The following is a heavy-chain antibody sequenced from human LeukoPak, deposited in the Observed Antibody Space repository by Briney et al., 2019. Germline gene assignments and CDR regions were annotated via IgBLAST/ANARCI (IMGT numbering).Heavy chain of an antibody. Sequence: PGGSLRLSCAASGFTFSSYSMTWVRQAPGKGLEWVSVIYSGGSTYYADSVKGRFTISRDNSKNTLYLQMNSLRAEDTAVYYCARDTHESGQFDYWGQGTLVTASS. CDR2: IYSGGST. CDR3: ARDTHESGQFDY. V-gene: IGHV3-53*01. CDR1: GFTFSSYS. J-gene: IGHJ4*02.